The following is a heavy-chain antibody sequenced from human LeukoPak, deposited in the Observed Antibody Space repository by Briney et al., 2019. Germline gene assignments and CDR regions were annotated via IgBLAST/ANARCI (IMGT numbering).Heavy chain of an antibody. J-gene: IGHJ4*02. CDR3: TRYITVGATYQHFDY. CDR2: IIPIFGTA. CDR1: GGTFSSYV. Sequence: ASVKVSCAASGGTFSSYVISWVRQAPGQGLEWMGGIIPIFGTANYAQKFQGRVTITADESTSTAYMELSSLRSEDTAVYYCTRYITVGATYQHFDYWGQGTLVTVSS. D-gene: IGHD1-26*01. V-gene: IGHV1-69*13.